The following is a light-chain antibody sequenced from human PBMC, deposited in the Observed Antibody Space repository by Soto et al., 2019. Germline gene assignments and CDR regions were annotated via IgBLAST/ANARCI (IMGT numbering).Light chain of an antibody. Sequence: QSVLTQPPSVSGAPGQRVTISCTGSSSNIGAGYDVHWYQQLPGTAPKLLIYGNSNRPTGVPDRFSGSKSGTSASLAITGRQAEEEADYYGQSDDSSLSGQVVFGGGTKLTVL. J-gene: IGLJ2*01. CDR3: QSDDSSLSGQVV. CDR1: SSNIGAGYD. CDR2: GNS. V-gene: IGLV1-40*01.